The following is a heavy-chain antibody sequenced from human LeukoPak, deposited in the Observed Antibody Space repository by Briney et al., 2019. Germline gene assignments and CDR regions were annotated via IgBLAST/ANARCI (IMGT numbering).Heavy chain of an antibody. CDR1: GFTVSSNY. CDR2: IRYDGSNK. J-gene: IGHJ1*01. CDR3: AKDFCSSTSCYRGYFQH. Sequence: GGSLRLSCAASGFTVSSNYMSWVRQAPGKGLEWVAFIRYDGSNKYYADSVKGRFTISRDNSKNTLYLQMNSLRAEDTAVYYCAKDFCSSTSCYRGYFQHWGQGTLVTVSS. V-gene: IGHV3-30*02. D-gene: IGHD2-2*01.